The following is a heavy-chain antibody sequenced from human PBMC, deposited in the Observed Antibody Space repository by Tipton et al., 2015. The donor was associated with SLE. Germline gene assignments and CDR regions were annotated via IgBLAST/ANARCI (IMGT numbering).Heavy chain of an antibody. J-gene: IGHJ4*02. CDR3: ASVPY. CDR1: GYSISSGYY. V-gene: IGHV4-38-2*02. Sequence: TLSLTCTVSGYSISSGYYWGWIRQPPGKGLEWIGSIYHSGSTYYNPSLKSRVTISVDTSKNQFSPKLSSVTAADTAVYYCASVPYWGQGTLVTVSS. CDR2: IYHSGST.